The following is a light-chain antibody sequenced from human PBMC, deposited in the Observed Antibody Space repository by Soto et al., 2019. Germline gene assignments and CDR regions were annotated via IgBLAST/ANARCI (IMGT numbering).Light chain of an antibody. V-gene: IGKV3-15*01. CDR3: HQYKNWLALT. Sequence: EIVMTQSPAPLSVSPGERATLSCRASQTVSTNLAWYQQKPGQAPRLLIYDASTRAAGIPVRFRGSGSGTELTLTISSLQSEDSAVYYCHQYKNWLALTFGGGTKVHIK. CDR1: QTVSTN. CDR2: DAS. J-gene: IGKJ4*01.